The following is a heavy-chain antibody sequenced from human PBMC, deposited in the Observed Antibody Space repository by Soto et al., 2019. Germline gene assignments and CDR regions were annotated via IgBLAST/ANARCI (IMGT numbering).Heavy chain of an antibody. CDR1: GDSVSSNSAA. Sequence: SQTLSLTCAISGDSVSSNSAAWNWIRQSPSRGLEWLGRTYYRSKWYNDYAVSVKSRITINPDTSKNQFSLQLNSVTPEDTAVYYCARVNPLYDYVWGSYRYRAWPHFPFAFAIWGQGTLVTVSS. CDR2: TYYRSKWYN. J-gene: IGHJ3*02. D-gene: IGHD3-16*02. CDR3: ARVNPLYDYVWGSYRYRAWPHFPFAFAI. V-gene: IGHV6-1*01.